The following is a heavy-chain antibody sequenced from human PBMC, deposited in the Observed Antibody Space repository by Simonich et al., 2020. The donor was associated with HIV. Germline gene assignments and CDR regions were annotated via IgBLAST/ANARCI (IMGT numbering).Heavy chain of an antibody. CDR1: GFTFSSYA. J-gene: IGHJ4*02. CDR3: ASGGSISSVWADDY. V-gene: IGHV3-30*07. Sequence: QVQLVESGGGVVQPGRSLRLSCAASGFTFSSYALHWFRQAPGKGLEGVAVISYDGSNKYYADSVKGRFTISRDNSKNTLYLQMNSLRAEDTAVYYCASGGSISSVWADDYWGQGTLVTVSS. CDR2: ISYDGSNK. D-gene: IGHD3-16*01.